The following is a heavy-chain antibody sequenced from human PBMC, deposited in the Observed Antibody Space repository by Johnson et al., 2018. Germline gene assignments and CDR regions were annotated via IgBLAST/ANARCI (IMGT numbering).Heavy chain of an antibody. CDR2: IKQDGSEK. J-gene: IGHJ6*02. CDR3: ARDIYCSSTSCYPGYYYYYGMDV. V-gene: IGHV3-7*03. Sequence: VQLVQSGGGLVQPGRSLRLSCAASGFTFDDYAMHWVRQAPGKGLEWVANIKQDGSEKYYVDSMKGRFTISRDKAKNSLYRQMNRLRAEDTAVYYCARDIYCSSTSCYPGYYYYYGMDVWGQGTTVTVSS. D-gene: IGHD2-2*01. CDR1: GFTFDDYA.